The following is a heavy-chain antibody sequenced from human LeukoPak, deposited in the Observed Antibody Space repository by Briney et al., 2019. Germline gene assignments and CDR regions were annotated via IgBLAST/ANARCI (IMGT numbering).Heavy chain of an antibody. CDR1: GGSINSYY. J-gene: IGHJ4*02. CDR2: IYTSGST. CDR3: ARHYQPLLYPGAYFDY. V-gene: IGHV4-4*07. Sequence: SETLSLTCTVSGGSINSYYWSWIRQPAGKGLEWIGRIYTSGSTNYNPSLKNRVTISVDKSKNQFSLKLSSVTAADTAVYYCARHYQPLLYPGAYFDYWGQGTLVTVSS. D-gene: IGHD2-2*02.